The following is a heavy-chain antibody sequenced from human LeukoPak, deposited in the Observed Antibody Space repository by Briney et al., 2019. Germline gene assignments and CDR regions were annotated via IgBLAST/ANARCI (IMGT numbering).Heavy chain of an antibody. D-gene: IGHD3-3*01. CDR1: GYTFTSYG. V-gene: IGHV1-18*01. Sequence: ASVKVSCKASGYTFTSYGISWVRQAPGQGLEWMGWISAYNGNTNYAQKFQGRVTMTTDTSTSTDNMELRSLRSDDTAVYYCARDESYDLKKENWFDPWGQGTLVTVSS. CDR3: ARDESYDLKKENWFDP. CDR2: ISAYNGNT. J-gene: IGHJ5*02.